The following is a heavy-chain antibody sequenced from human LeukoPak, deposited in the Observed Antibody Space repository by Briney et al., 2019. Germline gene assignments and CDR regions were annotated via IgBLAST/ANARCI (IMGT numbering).Heavy chain of an antibody. V-gene: IGHV3-23*01. CDR3: AKDRSSSSGASDY. CDR1: GFTFNNYA. D-gene: IGHD6-6*01. Sequence: GGSLRLSCAASGFTFNNYAMNWVRQAPGRGLEWVSAISGSDGSTYYADSVKGRFTISRDNSKNTLYLQMNSLRAEDTAVYYCAKDRSSSSGASDYWGQGTLVTVSS. J-gene: IGHJ4*02. CDR2: ISGSDGST.